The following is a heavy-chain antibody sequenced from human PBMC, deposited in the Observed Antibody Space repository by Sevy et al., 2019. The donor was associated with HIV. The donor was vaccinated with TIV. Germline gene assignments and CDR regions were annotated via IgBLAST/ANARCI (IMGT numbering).Heavy chain of an antibody. CDR1: AFTVSDNY. Sequence: GGSLRLSCAASAFTVSDNYKAWVRLAPGKGLEWVSLIDSDGSAYYADSVKGRFTISRDNVKNTLYLQINALRAEDTGLYFCARDRYYDASGYYYYYYGMDVWGQGTTVTVSS. CDR2: IDSDGSA. CDR3: ARDRYYDASGYYYYYYGMDV. J-gene: IGHJ6*02. V-gene: IGHV3-66*01. D-gene: IGHD3-22*01.